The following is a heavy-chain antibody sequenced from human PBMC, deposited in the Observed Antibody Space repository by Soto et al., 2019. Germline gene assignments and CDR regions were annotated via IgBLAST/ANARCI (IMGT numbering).Heavy chain of an antibody. J-gene: IGHJ5*01. CDR2: IYYSGNT. V-gene: IGHV4-31*03. CDR3: ARDRTDILAFDS. Sequence: QVQLQESGPGLVKPSQTLSLTCTVYGDSISSGGYYWSWIRRHPGKGLEWIGYIYYSGNTYYNPSLKSRITISVDTSKKQFSLKLSSVTAADTAVYYCARDRTDILAFDSWGQGTLVTVSS. CDR1: GDSISSGGYY. D-gene: IGHD3-9*01.